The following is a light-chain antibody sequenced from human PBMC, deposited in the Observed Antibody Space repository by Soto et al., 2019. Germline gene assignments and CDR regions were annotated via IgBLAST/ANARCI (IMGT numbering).Light chain of an antibody. CDR1: QSVLYSSNNKNY. V-gene: IGKV4-1*01. J-gene: IGKJ4*01. CDR3: QQCYRTLLT. CDR2: WAS. Sequence: DIVMTQSPDSLAVSLGERATINCKSSQSVLYSSNNKNYLAWYQQKPGQPPKLLIYWASTRESGVPDRFSGSGSGSDFTLTISSLQAEDVAVYYCQQCYRTLLTFGVETKVEIK.